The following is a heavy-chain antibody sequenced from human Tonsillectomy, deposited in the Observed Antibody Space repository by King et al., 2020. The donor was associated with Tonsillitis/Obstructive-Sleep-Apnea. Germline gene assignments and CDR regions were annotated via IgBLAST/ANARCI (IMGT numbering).Heavy chain of an antibody. Sequence: TLKESGPTLVKPTQTLTLTCTFSGFSLSTCGVGVGWIRQPPGKALEWLALIYWDDDKRYSPSLKSRLTITKDTSKNQVVLAITNMDPVETATYYCARARDYFDSCGYFYGADYWGQGTLVTVSS. CDR3: ARARDYFDSCGYFYGADY. CDR2: IYWDDDK. J-gene: IGHJ4*02. CDR1: GFSLSTCGVG. D-gene: IGHD3-22*01. V-gene: IGHV2-5*02.